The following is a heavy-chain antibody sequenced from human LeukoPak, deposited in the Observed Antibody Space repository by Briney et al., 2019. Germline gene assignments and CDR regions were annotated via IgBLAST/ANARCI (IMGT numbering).Heavy chain of an antibody. CDR1: GFTFSTYA. CDR3: TKDGDYYGSGSQPYSYYDMDV. V-gene: IGHV3-23*01. Sequence: GGSLRLSCAASGFTFSTYAMSWVRQAPGKGLEWVSVISVSGGSTYYAASVKGRFTISRDNSKNTLYLQMNSLRAEDTAVYYCTKDGDYYGSGSQPYSYYDMDVWGQGTTVTVSS. J-gene: IGHJ6*02. D-gene: IGHD3-10*01. CDR2: ISVSGGST.